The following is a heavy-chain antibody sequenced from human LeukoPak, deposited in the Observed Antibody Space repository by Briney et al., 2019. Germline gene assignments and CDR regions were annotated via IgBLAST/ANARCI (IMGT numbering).Heavy chain of an antibody. D-gene: IGHD1-1*01. CDR2: ISASGVST. CDR3: GRDIQLSY. CDR1: GFTFRDSA. J-gene: IGHJ4*02. Sequence: GGSLRLSCAASGFTFRDSAMTWVRQAPGKGLEWVSLISASGVSTYYADSVKGRFTISRDNSNTTLYLQMGSLRAGDTAVYFCGRDIQLSYLVQGTLVTVSS. V-gene: IGHV3-23*01.